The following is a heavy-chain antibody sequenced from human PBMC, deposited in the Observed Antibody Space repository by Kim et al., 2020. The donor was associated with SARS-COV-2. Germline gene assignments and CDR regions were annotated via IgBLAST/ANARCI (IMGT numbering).Heavy chain of an antibody. CDR3: ARDLPYYCSGSYYFHGNGMDV. Sequence: GGSLRLSCAASGFTFSSYWMHWVRQAPGKGLVWVSRINSDGSSTSYADSVKGRFTISRDNAKNTLYLQMNSLRAEDTAVYYCARDLPYYCSGSYYFHGNGMDVWGQGTTVTVSS. J-gene: IGHJ6*02. V-gene: IGHV3-74*01. D-gene: IGHD3-10*01. CDR2: INSDGSST. CDR1: GFTFSSYW.